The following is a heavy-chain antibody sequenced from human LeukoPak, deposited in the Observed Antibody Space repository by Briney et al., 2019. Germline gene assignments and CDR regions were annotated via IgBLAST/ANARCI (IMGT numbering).Heavy chain of an antibody. CDR1: GGSISSYY. Sequence: SETLSLTCTVSGGSISSYYWSWIRQPPGKGLEWIGYIYYSGSTNYNPSLKSRVTISVDMSKNQVSLKLSSVTAADTAVYYCAREQSGSYYGNWFDPWGQGTLVTVSS. D-gene: IGHD1-26*01. CDR2: IYYSGST. CDR3: AREQSGSYYGNWFDP. J-gene: IGHJ5*02. V-gene: IGHV4-59*12.